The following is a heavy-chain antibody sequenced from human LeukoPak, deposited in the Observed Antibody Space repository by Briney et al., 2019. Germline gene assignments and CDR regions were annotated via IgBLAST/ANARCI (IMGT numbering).Heavy chain of an antibody. CDR2: ISGSGGST. V-gene: IGHV3-23*01. CDR3: AKKESSSCFDY. D-gene: IGHD6-13*01. Sequence: GGSLRLSCAASGFTFISYAMSWVRQAPGKGLEWVSAISGSGGSTYYADSVKGRFTNSRDNSKNTLYLQMNSLRAEDTAVYYCAKKESSSCFDYWGQGTLVTVSS. CDR1: GFTFISYA. J-gene: IGHJ4*02.